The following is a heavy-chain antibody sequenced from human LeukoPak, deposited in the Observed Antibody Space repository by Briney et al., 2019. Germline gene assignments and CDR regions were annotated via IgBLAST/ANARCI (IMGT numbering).Heavy chain of an antibody. Sequence: SQTLSLTRAVSGDSISSGAYSWSWIRQTPGRGLEWIGYIYRSGSIYYNPSLKSRVALSLDRSQNQFSLSVSSVTAADTAVYYCARRALAGYWFDPWGQGTLVTVSS. CDR3: ARRALAGYWFDP. CDR2: IYRSGSI. V-gene: IGHV4-30-2*01. D-gene: IGHD6-19*01. J-gene: IGHJ5*02. CDR1: GDSISSGAYS.